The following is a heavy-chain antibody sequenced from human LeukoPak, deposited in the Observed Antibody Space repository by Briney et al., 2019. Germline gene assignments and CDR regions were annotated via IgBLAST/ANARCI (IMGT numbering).Heavy chain of an antibody. D-gene: IGHD4-17*01. Sequence: GGSLRLSCAASGFTFSSAWMSWVRQAPGKGLEWVGRIKSKTDGGTTDYAAPVKGRFTISRDDSKNTLYLQMNSLKTEDTAVYYCTTDHLPYGDYVEDYWGQGTLVTVSS. CDR3: TTDHLPYGDYVEDY. CDR1: GFTFSSAW. V-gene: IGHV3-15*01. CDR2: IKSKTDGGTT. J-gene: IGHJ4*02.